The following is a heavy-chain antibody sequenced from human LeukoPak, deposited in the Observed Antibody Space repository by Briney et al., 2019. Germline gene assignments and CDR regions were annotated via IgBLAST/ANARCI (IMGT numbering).Heavy chain of an antibody. Sequence: SETLSLTCTVSGGSISSGGYYWSWIRQRPGEGLEWIGYIYYSGTTYYNPSLKSRVSISVDTSKNQFSLKLSSVTAADTAVYYCARGDSGYDYFSDYWGQGTLVTVSS. CDR2: IYYSGTT. J-gene: IGHJ4*02. D-gene: IGHD5-12*01. CDR1: GGSISSGGYY. CDR3: ARGDSGYDYFSDY. V-gene: IGHV4-31*03.